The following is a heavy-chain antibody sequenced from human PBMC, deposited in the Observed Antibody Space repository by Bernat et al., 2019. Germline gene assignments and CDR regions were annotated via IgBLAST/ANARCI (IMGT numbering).Heavy chain of an antibody. J-gene: IGHJ6*03. V-gene: IGHV3-74*01. D-gene: IGHD6-6*01. Sequence: EVQLVESGGGLVQPGGSLRLSCAASGFTFSSYWMHWVHQAPGKGLVWVSRINSDGSSTSYADSVKGRFTISRDNAKNTLYLQMNSLRAEDTAVYYCAREGYSSSSGVDYYYYYMDVWGKGTTVTVSS. CDR2: INSDGSST. CDR3: AREGYSSSSGVDYYYYYMDV. CDR1: GFTFSSYW.